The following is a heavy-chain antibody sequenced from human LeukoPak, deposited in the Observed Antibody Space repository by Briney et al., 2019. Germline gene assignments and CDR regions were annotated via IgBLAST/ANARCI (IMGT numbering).Heavy chain of an antibody. Sequence: PSETLSLTCTVSGDSISSYYWTCIRQPPGKGLEWIGYIYYSGTTNYNPSLKSRVTISVDTSKNQFPLKLSSVTAADTAVYYCASGRPLGFDYWGQGTLVTVSS. CDR1: GDSISSYY. CDR2: IYYSGTT. D-gene: IGHD1-26*01. J-gene: IGHJ4*02. V-gene: IGHV4-59*01. CDR3: ASGRPLGFDY.